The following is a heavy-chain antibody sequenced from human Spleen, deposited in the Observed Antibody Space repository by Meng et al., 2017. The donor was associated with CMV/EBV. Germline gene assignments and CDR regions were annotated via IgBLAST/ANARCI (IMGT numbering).Heavy chain of an antibody. J-gene: IGHJ4*02. Sequence: RVFGDSLRSYYWSWIRQSPGKGLEWLGYMYHTGITDYNPSFESRLTISIDTSKNQFFLKMKSVTAADTAVYYCARGIVVRGTRFDHWGQGTLVTVSS. CDR3: ARGIVVRGTRFDH. D-gene: IGHD2-15*01. V-gene: IGHV4-59*01. CDR2: MYHTGIT. CDR1: GDSLRSYY.